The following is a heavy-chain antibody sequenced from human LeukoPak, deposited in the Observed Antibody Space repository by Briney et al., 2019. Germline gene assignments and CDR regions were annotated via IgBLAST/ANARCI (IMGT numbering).Heavy chain of an antibody. CDR3: ASSTRGTAWLNR. Sequence: SETLSLTCTVSGGSISSYYWSWIRQPPGKGLEWIGYISYSGSTNYNPSLKSRVTISVDTSKNQFSLKLSSVTAADTAVYYCASSTRGTAWLNRWGQGTLVTVSS. CDR1: GGSISSYY. J-gene: IGHJ4*02. D-gene: IGHD3-10*01. CDR2: ISYSGST. V-gene: IGHV4-59*08.